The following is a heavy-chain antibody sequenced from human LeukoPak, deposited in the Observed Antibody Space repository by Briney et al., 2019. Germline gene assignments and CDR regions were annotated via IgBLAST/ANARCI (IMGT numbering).Heavy chain of an antibody. CDR1: GGSISSYY. V-gene: IGHV4-59*08. CDR3: ATYSYGYYFDY. CDR2: IYYSGST. Sequence: SETLSLTCTVSGGSISSYYWSWIRQPPGKGLEWIGYIYYSGSTNYNPSLKSRVTISVDTSKNQFSLKLSSVTAADTAVYYCATYSYGYYFDYWGQGSLVTVSS. J-gene: IGHJ4*02. D-gene: IGHD5-18*01.